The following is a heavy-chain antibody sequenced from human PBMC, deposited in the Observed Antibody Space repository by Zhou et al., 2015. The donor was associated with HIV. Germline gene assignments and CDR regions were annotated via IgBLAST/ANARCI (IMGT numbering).Heavy chain of an antibody. CDR2: IIPIFGTA. D-gene: IGHD6-19*01. CDR3: ARQAPVAGTFLLDY. V-gene: IGHV1-69*12. J-gene: IGHJ4*02. Sequence: VQLVQSGAELKKPGASVKVSCKASGGTFSSSGLSWVRQAPGQGLEWMGGIIPIFGTANYAQKFQGRVTITADESTSTAYMELSSLRSEDTAVYYCARQAPVAGTFLLDYWGQGNPGHRLL. CDR1: GGTFSSSG.